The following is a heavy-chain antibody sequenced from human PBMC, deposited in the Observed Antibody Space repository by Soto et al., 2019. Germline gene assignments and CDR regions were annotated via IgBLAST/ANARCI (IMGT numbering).Heavy chain of an antibody. J-gene: IGHJ6*02. D-gene: IGHD6-19*01. CDR3: ARAPGAVNSYAGVDV. V-gene: IGHV3-11*05. CDR1: GFIFSYYY. CDR2: ISDGGSYT. Sequence: PGGSLRLSCVASGFIFSYYYMAWIRRAPGKGLEWVSYISDGGSYTNHGNSVRGRVSVSRDDARNSLYLQIKNLRVEDTGVYYCARAPGAVNSYAGVDVWGQGTTVTVSS.